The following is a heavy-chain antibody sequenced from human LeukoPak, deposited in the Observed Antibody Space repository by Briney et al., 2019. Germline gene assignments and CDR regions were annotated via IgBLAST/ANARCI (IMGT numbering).Heavy chain of an antibody. Sequence: GGSLRLSCSASGFTFSSYEMNWVRQAPGKGLEWVSSISSGAKTIYYADSVKGRFTISRDNAKNSLYLQMNSLGAEDTAVYYCARDRGSLEYDYWGQGTLVTVSS. D-gene: IGHD1-26*01. CDR1: GFTFSSYE. CDR3: ARDRGSLEYDY. CDR2: ISSGAKTI. J-gene: IGHJ4*02. V-gene: IGHV3-48*03.